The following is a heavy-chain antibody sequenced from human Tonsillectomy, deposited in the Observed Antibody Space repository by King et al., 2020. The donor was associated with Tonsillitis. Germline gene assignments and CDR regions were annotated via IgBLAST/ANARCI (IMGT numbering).Heavy chain of an antibody. J-gene: IGHJ3*02. V-gene: IGHV3-9*01. Sequence: VQLVESGGGLVQPGRSLRLSCAASGFSFDDYAMHWVRQAPGKGLEWVSGISWNSDTIAYADSVRGRFTISRDNAKNSLYLQMNSLRAEDTAFYYCAKDSGGDYLGIEDDAFDICGQGTLVTVSS. CDR1: GFSFDDYA. CDR2: ISWNSDTI. D-gene: IGHD4-17*01. CDR3: AKDSGGDYLGIEDDAFDI.